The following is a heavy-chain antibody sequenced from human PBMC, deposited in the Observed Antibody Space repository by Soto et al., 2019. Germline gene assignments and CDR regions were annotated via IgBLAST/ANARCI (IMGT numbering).Heavy chain of an antibody. CDR2: ISYDGSNK. Sequence: GGSLRLSCAASGFTFSSYGMHWVRQAPGKGLEWVAVISYDGSNKYYADSVKGRFTISRDNSKNTLYLQMNSLRAEDTAVYYCAKARIAAALLFYYYGMDAWGQGTTVTVS. V-gene: IGHV3-30*18. J-gene: IGHJ6*02. CDR3: AKARIAAALLFYYYGMDA. D-gene: IGHD6-13*01. CDR1: GFTFSSYG.